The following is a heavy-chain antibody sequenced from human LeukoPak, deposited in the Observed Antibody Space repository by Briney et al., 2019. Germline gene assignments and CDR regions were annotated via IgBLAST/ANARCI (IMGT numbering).Heavy chain of an antibody. CDR2: INHSGST. CDR3: ARGYGDYKY. V-gene: IGHV4-34*01. Sequence: SETLSLTCAVYGGSFSGYYWSWIRQPPGKGLEWIGEINHSGSTNYNPSLKSRVTISVDTSKNQFSLKLSSVTAADTAVYYCARGYGDYKYWGQGTLVTVSS. D-gene: IGHD4-17*01. CDR1: GGSFSGYY. J-gene: IGHJ4*02.